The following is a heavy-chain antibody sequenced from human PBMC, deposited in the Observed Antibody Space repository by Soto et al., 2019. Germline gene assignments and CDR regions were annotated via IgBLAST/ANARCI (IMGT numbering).Heavy chain of an antibody. Sequence: SVKVSCKASGGTFSSYTISWVRQAPGQGLEWMGRIIPILGIANYAQKFQGRVTITADKSTSTAYMELSSLRSEDTAVYYCAISAQWLASYFDYWGQGTLLTVSS. V-gene: IGHV1-69*02. CDR3: AISAQWLASYFDY. D-gene: IGHD6-19*01. J-gene: IGHJ4*02. CDR2: IIPILGIA. CDR1: GGTFSSYT.